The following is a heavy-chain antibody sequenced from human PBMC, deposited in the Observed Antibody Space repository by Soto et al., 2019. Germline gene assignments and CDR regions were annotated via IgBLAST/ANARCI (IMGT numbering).Heavy chain of an antibody. J-gene: IGHJ5*01. CDR1: GFTFNNYA. D-gene: IGHD1-7*01. V-gene: IGHV3-23*01. CDR3: AGSPGLSRISGTTLGA. CDR2: ISATGGST. Sequence: GGSLRLSCAASGFTFNNYAMNWVRQAPGKGLEWVASISATGGSTSYADSVKGRFTISRDNAKNMLYLQVNSLRADDTAVYYCAGSPGLSRISGTTLGAWGQGTLVTVSS.